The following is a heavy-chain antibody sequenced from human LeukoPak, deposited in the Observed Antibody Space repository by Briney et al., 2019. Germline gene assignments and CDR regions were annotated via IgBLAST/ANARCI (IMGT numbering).Heavy chain of an antibody. V-gene: IGHV1-18*01. D-gene: IGHD3-22*01. CDR1: GYTFTSYG. CDR3: ARVYDSSGRYYYYYYMDV. CDR2: ISAYNGNT. Sequence: GASVKVSCKASGYTFTSYGISWVRQAPGQGLEWMGWISAYNGNTNYAQKLQGRVTMTTDTSTSTAYMELRSLRSDDTAVYYCARVYDSSGRYYYYYYMDVWGKGTTVTIS. J-gene: IGHJ6*03.